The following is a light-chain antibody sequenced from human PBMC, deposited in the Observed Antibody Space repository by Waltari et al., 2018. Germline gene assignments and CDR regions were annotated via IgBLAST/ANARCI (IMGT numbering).Light chain of an antibody. CDR2: EVD. Sequence: QSALTQPPSASGSPGQTVIISCTGTRSHIGASKYVSWYQQIPGRAPAPIIYEVDRRPPGVPDRFSGSKSGNTASLTVSGLQTEDEGDYYCSSYAGSNKLIFGGVTKLTVL. CDR3: SSYAGSNKLI. V-gene: IGLV2-8*01. J-gene: IGLJ2*01. CDR1: RSHIGASKY.